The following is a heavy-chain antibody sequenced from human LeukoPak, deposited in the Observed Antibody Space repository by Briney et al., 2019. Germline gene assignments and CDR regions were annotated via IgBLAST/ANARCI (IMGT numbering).Heavy chain of an antibody. J-gene: IGHJ6*04. CDR2: ISSSSSYI. CDR3: ARGGPAPLRFLEWLHTPVDV. CDR1: GFTFSSYS. V-gene: IGHV3-21*01. D-gene: IGHD3-3*01. Sequence: AGGSLRLSCAASGFTFSSYSMNWVRQAPGKGLEWVSFISSSSSYIYYADSVKGRFTISRDNAKNSLYLQMNSLRAEDTAVYYCARGGPAPLRFLEWLHTPVDVWGKGTTVTVSS.